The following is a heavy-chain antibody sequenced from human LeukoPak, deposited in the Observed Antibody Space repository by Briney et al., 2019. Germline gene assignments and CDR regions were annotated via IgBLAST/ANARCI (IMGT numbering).Heavy chain of an antibody. CDR1: GYSFTSYW. V-gene: IGHV5-51*01. J-gene: IGHJ4*02. Sequence: GESLKISCNDSGYSFTSYWIGCLRHLPGKRLECMGIIHPGDSDTSYSPSFQGQVTISADKSISTAYLQWSSLKASDTAMYYCARRCGGSCGGYFDYWGQGTLVTVSS. D-gene: IGHD2-15*01. CDR2: IHPGDSDT. CDR3: ARRCGGSCGGYFDY.